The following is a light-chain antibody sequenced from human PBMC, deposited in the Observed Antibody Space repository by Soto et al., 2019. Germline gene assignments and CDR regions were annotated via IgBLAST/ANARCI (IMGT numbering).Light chain of an antibody. CDR3: QQYNTYAT. V-gene: IGKV1-5*01. J-gene: IGKJ5*01. CDR2: DAS. CDR1: QNIRNL. Sequence: DIQLTHSPATLSAAVVYSVTITSRASQNIRNLLAWYQQKPGKAPKPLIYDASTLKTGVPSRFSGSGSGSEFNFTITGLQPDDFATYFCQQYNTYATFGQGTRLEIK.